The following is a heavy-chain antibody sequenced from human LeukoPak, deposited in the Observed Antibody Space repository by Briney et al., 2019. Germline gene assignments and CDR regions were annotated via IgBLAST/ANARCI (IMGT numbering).Heavy chain of an antibody. D-gene: IGHD3-3*01. CDR1: GFTFSSHA. Sequence: PGGSLRLSCAASGFTFSSHAMSWVRQAPGKGLEWVSTISGSGAGTHYADSVKGRFTISRDNSKNTLFLQMNSLRAEDTAVYYCAKSNYDFWSGYLRGGDYWGQGTLVTVSS. J-gene: IGHJ4*02. CDR2: ISGSGAGT. V-gene: IGHV3-23*01. CDR3: AKSNYDFWSGYLRGGDY.